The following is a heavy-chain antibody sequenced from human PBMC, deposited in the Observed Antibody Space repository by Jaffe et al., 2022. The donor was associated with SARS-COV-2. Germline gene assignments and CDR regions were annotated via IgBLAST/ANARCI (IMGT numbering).Heavy chain of an antibody. D-gene: IGHD6-6*01. Sequence: QVQLVQSGAEVKKPGASVKVSCKASGYTFTGYYMHWVRQAPGQGLEWMGRINPNSGGTNYAQKFQGRVTMTRDTSISTAYMELSRLRSDDTAVYYCARDREYSSSRGVVDWFDPWGQGTLVTVSS. CDR2: INPNSGGT. CDR3: ARDREYSSSRGVVDWFDP. V-gene: IGHV1-2*06. CDR1: GYTFTGYY. J-gene: IGHJ5*02.